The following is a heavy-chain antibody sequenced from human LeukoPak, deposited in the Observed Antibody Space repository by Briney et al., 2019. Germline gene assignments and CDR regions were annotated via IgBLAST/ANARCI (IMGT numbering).Heavy chain of an antibody. D-gene: IGHD3-16*01. CDR2: INPNSGGT. V-gene: IGHV1-2*02. CDR3: ARVRYRLAETYIDY. J-gene: IGHJ4*02. Sequence: ASVKVSCKASGYTFTGYYMHWVRQAPGQGLEWMGWINPNSGGTNYAQKFRGRVTMTRDTSISTAYMELSRLISDDTAFYYCARVRYRLAETYIDYWGQGTLVTVSS. CDR1: GYTFTGYY.